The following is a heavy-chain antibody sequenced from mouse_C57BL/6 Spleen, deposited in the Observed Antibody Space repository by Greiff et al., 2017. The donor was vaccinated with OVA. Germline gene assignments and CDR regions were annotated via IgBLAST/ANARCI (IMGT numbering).Heavy chain of an antibody. D-gene: IGHD2-3*01. Sequence: VQLQQSGPGLVQPSQSLSITCTVSDFSLTSYGVHWVRQSPGKGLEWLGVIWSGGSTDYNAAFMSRLSITKDNSKSQVFFKMNSLQADDTAIYYCAKGGWLLDAMDYWGQGTSVTVSA. CDR1: DFSLTSYG. CDR3: AKGGWLLDAMDY. CDR2: IWSGGST. V-gene: IGHV2-5*01. J-gene: IGHJ4*01.